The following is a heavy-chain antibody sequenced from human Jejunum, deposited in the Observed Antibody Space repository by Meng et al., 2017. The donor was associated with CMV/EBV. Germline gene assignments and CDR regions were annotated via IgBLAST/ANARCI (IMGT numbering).Heavy chain of an antibody. J-gene: IGHJ4*02. CDR2: INHSGSA. D-gene: IGHD2-2*01. CDR1: GGSFRGYY. V-gene: IGHV4-34*01. CDR3: ARYYCASSNCYPFDS. Sequence: YGGSFRGYYGSWIRQSPGQGLEWIGQINHSGSASYNPSLRRRVTISEDTSKNQFSLRLTFVTAADTATYYCARYYCASSNCYPFDSWGQGELVTVSS.